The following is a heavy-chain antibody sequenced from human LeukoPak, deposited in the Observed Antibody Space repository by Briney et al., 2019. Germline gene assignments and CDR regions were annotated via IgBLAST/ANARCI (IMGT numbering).Heavy chain of an antibody. V-gene: IGHV1-69*13. J-gene: IGHJ6*02. D-gene: IGHD5-12*01. CDR3: ARVGIVATTAPVHGMDV. CDR2: IIPIFGTA. CDR1: GGTFSSYA. Sequence: SVKVSCKASGGTFSSYAISWVRQAPGQGLEWMGGIIPIFGTANYAQKFQGRVTITADESTSTAYMELSSLRSEDTAVYYCARVGIVATTAPVHGMDVWGQGTTVTVSS.